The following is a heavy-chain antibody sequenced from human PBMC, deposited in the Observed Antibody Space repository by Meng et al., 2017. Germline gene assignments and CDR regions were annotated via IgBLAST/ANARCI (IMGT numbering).Heavy chain of an antibody. CDR2: ISTIYSTA. J-gene: IGHJ5*01. V-gene: IGHV1-69*06. CDR1: GGNFSSYG. CDR3: ASGPPVWFDS. Sequence: QVELVPFGAEVKRPGSSAKVVCNGSGGNFSSYGLRWVRQALEQRLEWMGGISTIYSTAHYTQKFKGRVKTTEHNSTSIAYMALSSLTSEDTAVYHSASGPPVWFDSWGQGTLVTVSS.